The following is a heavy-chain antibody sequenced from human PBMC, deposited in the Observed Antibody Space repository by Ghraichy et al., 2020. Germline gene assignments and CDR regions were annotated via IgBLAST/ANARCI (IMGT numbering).Heavy chain of an antibody. CDR1: GFRFNNAW. J-gene: IGHJ4*02. CDR2: MKATNSGGTT. Sequence: GGSLRLSCAASGFRFNNAWMSWVRQAPGKGLEWIGRMKATNSGGTTDYAAAVKGRFTISRDDSKNTLYLQMNSLNTEDTGVYYCSAPNIVRGVISFDYWGQGTLVSVSS. D-gene: IGHD3-10*01. V-gene: IGHV3-15*01. CDR3: SAPNIVRGVISFDY.